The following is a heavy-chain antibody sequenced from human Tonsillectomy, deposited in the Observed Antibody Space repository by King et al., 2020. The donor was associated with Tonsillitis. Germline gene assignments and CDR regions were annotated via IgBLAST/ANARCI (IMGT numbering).Heavy chain of an antibody. CDR1: GGTFSSYA. Sequence: QLVQSGAEVKKPGSSVKVSCKASGGTFSSYAISWVRQAPGQGHEWMGGIIPIFGTANYAQKFQGRVTITADESTSTAYMELSSLRSEDTAVYYCAREPKYCSSTSCYYWFDPWGQGTLVTVSS. D-gene: IGHD2-2*01. V-gene: IGHV1-69*12. CDR2: IIPIFGTA. J-gene: IGHJ5*02. CDR3: AREPKYCSSTSCYYWFDP.